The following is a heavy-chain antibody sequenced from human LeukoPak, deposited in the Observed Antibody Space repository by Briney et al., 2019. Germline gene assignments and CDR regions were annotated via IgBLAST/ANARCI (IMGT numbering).Heavy chain of an antibody. Sequence: PGGSLRLSCAASGFTFSSYSMNWVRQAAGKGLEWVSSISSSSYIYYADSVKGRFTISRDNAKNSLYLQMNSLRAEDTAVYYCARGIADYFDYWGQGTLVTVSS. D-gene: IGHD6-13*01. J-gene: IGHJ4*02. CDR1: GFTFSSYS. V-gene: IGHV3-21*01. CDR2: ISSSSYI. CDR3: ARGIADYFDY.